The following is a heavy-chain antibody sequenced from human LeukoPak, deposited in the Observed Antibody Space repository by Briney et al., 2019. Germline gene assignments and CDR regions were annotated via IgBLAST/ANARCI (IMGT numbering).Heavy chain of an antibody. J-gene: IGHJ4*02. D-gene: IGHD6-13*01. V-gene: IGHV3-21*01. Sequence: GGSLRLSCAASGFTFSSYSMNWVRQAPGKGLEWVSSISSSSSYIYYADSVKGRFTISRDNAKNSLYLQMNSLRAEDTAVYYCARDQSRSWYSIYDYWGQGTLVTVSS. CDR3: ARDQSRSWYSIYDY. CDR2: ISSSSSYI. CDR1: GFTFSSYS.